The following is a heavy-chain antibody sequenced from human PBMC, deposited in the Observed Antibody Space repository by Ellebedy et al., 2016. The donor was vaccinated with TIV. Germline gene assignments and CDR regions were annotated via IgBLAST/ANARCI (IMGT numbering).Heavy chain of an antibody. CDR2: IDYSGSI. J-gene: IGHJ5*02. CDR3: ARSSWVNWFDP. D-gene: IGHD2-15*01. CDR1: GGSISSYY. Sequence: SETLSLTCTVSGGSISSYYWNWIRQPPGNGLEWLGYIDYSGSINYNPSLKSRVTISVDTSNNQFSLKLSSVTAADTAVYYCARSSWVNWFDPWGQGTLVTVSS. V-gene: IGHV4-59*01.